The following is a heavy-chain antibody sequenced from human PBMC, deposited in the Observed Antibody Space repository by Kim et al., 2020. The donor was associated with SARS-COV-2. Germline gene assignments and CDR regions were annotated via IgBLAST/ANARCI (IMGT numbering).Heavy chain of an antibody. CDR3: ARRDSNSYYCP. D-gene: IGHD3-22*01. CDR2: IYYTGNS. CDR1: GGSISNYY. J-gene: IGHJ5*02. V-gene: IGHV4-59*01. Sequence: SETLSLTCTVSGGSISNYYWSWFRQPPGKGLEWIGYIYYTGNSNYNPSLESRVTISVDTSKNQFSLQLSSVTAADTAVYYCARRDSNSYYCPWGQGTLVTVSS.